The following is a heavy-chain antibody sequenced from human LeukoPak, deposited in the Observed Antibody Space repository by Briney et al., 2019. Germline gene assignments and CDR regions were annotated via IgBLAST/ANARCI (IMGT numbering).Heavy chain of an antibody. D-gene: IGHD3-22*01. CDR3: ARNYDSSANWYFDL. CDR1: GGSISSSDYY. Sequence: SETLSLTCTVSGGSISSSDYYWGWIRQPPGKGLEWIGSIYYSGRTYYNPSLKSRVTISVDTSKNQFSLKLSSVTAADTAVYYCARNYDSSANWYFDLWGRGTLVTVSS. CDR2: IYYSGRT. J-gene: IGHJ2*01. V-gene: IGHV4-39*07.